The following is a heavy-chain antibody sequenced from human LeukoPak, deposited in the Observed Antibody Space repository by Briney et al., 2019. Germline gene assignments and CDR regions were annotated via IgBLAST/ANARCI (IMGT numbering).Heavy chain of an antibody. CDR2: INHSGST. CDR1: GGSFSGYY. J-gene: IGHJ5*02. Sequence: SETLSLTCAVYGGSFSGYYWSWIRQPPGKGLEWIGEINHSGSTNYNPSLKSRVTISVDTSKNQFSLKLSSVTAADTAVYCCARGSYCSSTSCRTGDWFDPWGQGTLVTVSS. D-gene: IGHD2-2*01. V-gene: IGHV4-34*01. CDR3: ARGSYCSSTSCRTGDWFDP.